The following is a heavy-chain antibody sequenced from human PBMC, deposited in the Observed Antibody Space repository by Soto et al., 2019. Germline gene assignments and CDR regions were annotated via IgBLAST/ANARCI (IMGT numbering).Heavy chain of an antibody. CDR2: ISRTGDDT. CDR3: ARPQSIVFGAVITSYFDY. Sequence: PGGSLRLSCSASGFTFSNYAMGWVRQLPGKGLEWVSAISRTGDDTYYADSLKGRFTISRDNSKNTLYLQVNNLRDEDTALYYCARPQSIVFGAVITSYFDYWGQGAQVTVSS. D-gene: IGHD3-3*01. J-gene: IGHJ4*02. V-gene: IGHV3-23*01. CDR1: GFTFSNYA.